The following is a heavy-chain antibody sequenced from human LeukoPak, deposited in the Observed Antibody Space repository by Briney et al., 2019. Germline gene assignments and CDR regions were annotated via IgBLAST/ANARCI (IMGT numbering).Heavy chain of an antibody. Sequence: SETLSLTCTVSGGSISSYYWSWVRQPPGKGLEWIGYIYYSGSTNYNPSLKSRVTISVDTSKNQFSLKLSSVTAADTAVYYCARDDYGDYVLDYWGQGTLVTVSS. CDR2: IYYSGST. J-gene: IGHJ4*02. CDR1: GGSISSYY. CDR3: ARDDYGDYVLDY. D-gene: IGHD4-17*01. V-gene: IGHV4-59*01.